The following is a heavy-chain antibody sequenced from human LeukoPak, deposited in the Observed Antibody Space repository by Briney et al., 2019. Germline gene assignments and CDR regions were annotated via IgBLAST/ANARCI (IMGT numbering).Heavy chain of an antibody. Sequence: SETLSLTCAVYGGSFSGYYWSWIRQPPGKGLEWIGEINHSGSTNYNPSLKSRVTISVDTSKNQFSLKLSSVTAADTAVYYCASARITMVRGVIAAGVYSDYWGQGTLVTVSS. CDR1: GGSFSGYY. CDR3: ASARITMVRGVIAAGVYSDY. V-gene: IGHV4-34*01. CDR2: INHSGST. D-gene: IGHD3-10*01. J-gene: IGHJ4*02.